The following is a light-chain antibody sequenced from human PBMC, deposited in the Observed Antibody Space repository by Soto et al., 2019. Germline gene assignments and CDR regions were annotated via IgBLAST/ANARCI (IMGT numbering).Light chain of an antibody. CDR3: QQLNTWPHT. CDR1: QSVSSS. V-gene: IGKV3-15*01. Sequence: EIVVTQSPATLSVSPGERVTLSCRASQSVSSSLAWYQQRPGQAPRLLIYDTSTSAPGIAARFSGSGSGTEFTLTISSLQSEDVAVYYCQQLNTWPHTLGQGTRLEIK. CDR2: DTS. J-gene: IGKJ2*01.